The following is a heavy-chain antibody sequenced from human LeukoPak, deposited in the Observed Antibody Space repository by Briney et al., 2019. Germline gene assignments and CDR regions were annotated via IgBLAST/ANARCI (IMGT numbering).Heavy chain of an antibody. CDR1: GGSFSGYY. J-gene: IGHJ4*02. Sequence: PETLSLTCAVYGGSFSGYYWSWIRQPPGKGLEWIGEINHSGSTNYNPSLKSRVTISVDTSKNQFSLKLSSVTAADTAVYYCARGPESWGQGTLVTVSS. CDR2: INHSGST. V-gene: IGHV4-34*01. CDR3: ARGPES. D-gene: IGHD5-24*01.